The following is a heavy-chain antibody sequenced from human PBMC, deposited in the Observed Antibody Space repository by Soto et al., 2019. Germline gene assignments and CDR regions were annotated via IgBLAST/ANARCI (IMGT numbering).Heavy chain of an antibody. CDR2: IKSKTDGGTT. V-gene: IGHV3-15*01. J-gene: IGHJ3*02. CDR3: STDGYSSSWSTDAFDI. Sequence: GGSLRLSCAASGFTFSNAWMSWVRQAPGKGLEWVGRIKSKTDGGTTDYAAPVKGRFTISRDDSKNTLYLQMNSLKTEDTAVYYCSTDGYSSSWSTDAFDIWGQGTMVTVSS. D-gene: IGHD6-13*01. CDR1: GFTFSNAW.